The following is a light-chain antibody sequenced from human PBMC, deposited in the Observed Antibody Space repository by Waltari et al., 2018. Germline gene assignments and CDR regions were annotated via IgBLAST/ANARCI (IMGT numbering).Light chain of an antibody. Sequence: ESVLTQSPGTLSLSPGERATLSCRASQSVSSSYLAWYQQKPGQAPRLLIFGASNRATGIPDRFSGSGSGTDFTLTISRLEPEDFAVYYCQQYGIHRSFGGGTKVEIK. CDR3: QQYGIHRS. J-gene: IGKJ4*01. V-gene: IGKV3-20*01. CDR2: GAS. CDR1: QSVSSSY.